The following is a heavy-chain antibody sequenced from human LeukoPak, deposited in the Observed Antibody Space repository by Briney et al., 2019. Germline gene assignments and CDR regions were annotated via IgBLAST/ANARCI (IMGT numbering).Heavy chain of an antibody. J-gene: IGHJ4*02. CDR1: GFTFSSYA. CDR3: AKDLWVAAAAMEGGFDY. Sequence: GGSLRLSCAASGFTFSSYAMSWVRQAPGKGLEWVSAISGSGGSTYYADSVKGRFTISRDNSKNTLYLQMNSLRAEDTALYYCAKDLWVAAAAMEGGFDYWGQGTLVTVSS. CDR2: ISGSGGST. V-gene: IGHV3-23*01. D-gene: IGHD6-13*01.